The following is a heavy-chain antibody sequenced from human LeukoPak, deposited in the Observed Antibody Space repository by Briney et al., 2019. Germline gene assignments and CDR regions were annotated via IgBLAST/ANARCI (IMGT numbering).Heavy chain of an antibody. Sequence: GGSLRLSCAASGFTFSDYYMSWIRQAPGKGLEWVSYISSSGSTIYYTDSVKGRFTISRDNAKNSLYLQMNSLRAEDTAVYYCASNRGESSSSAFDYWGQGTLVTVSS. J-gene: IGHJ4*02. V-gene: IGHV3-11*01. CDR2: ISSSGSTI. CDR3: ASNRGESSSSAFDY. D-gene: IGHD6-6*01. CDR1: GFTFSDYY.